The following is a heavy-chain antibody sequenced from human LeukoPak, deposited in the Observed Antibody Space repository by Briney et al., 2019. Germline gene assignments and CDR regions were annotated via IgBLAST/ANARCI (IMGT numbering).Heavy chain of an antibody. D-gene: IGHD3-16*01. CDR2: ISGDGGTT. V-gene: IGHV3-64*01. J-gene: IGHJ3*02. CDR1: GFNLRSYA. Sequence: GGSLRLSCAASGFNLRSYAIHWVRQAPGKGLEHVSAISGDGGTTSYAQSLKGKCTISRDNSKKMAYLQLGGLNTEDMAVYYCARGDTSLGGAFDIWGQGTMVTVSP. CDR3: ARGDTSLGGAFDI.